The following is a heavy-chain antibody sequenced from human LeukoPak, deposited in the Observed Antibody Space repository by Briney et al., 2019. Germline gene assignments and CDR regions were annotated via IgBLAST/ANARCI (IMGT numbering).Heavy chain of an antibody. D-gene: IGHD1-26*01. V-gene: IGHV4-39*07. Sequence: PSETLSLTCTVSRASVSSSNYYWGWIRQPPGKGLEWVGSVYYTGSTYHNPSLKSRVTMSIDTSRNQFSLKLSSVTAADTAMYYCAREDSGISDNAFDIWGQGTMVTISS. CDR3: AREDSGISDNAFDI. J-gene: IGHJ3*02. CDR2: VYYTGST. CDR1: RASVSSSNYY.